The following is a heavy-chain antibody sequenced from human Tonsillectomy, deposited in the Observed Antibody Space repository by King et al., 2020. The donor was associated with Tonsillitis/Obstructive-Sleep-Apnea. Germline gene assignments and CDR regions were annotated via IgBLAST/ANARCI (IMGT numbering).Heavy chain of an antibody. D-gene: IGHD6-13*01. CDR2: ISSSSSTI. CDR3: VRDYSRSWYGVGFDP. V-gene: IGHV3-48*02. Sequence: VQLVESGGGLVQPGGSLRLSCAASGFTFSDYSMNWVRQAPGKGLERVSYISSSSSTIYDADSVKGRFTISRDNAKNSLYLQMNSLRDEDTAVYYCVRDYSRSWYGVGFDPWGQGTLVTVSS. CDR1: GFTFSDYS. J-gene: IGHJ5*02.